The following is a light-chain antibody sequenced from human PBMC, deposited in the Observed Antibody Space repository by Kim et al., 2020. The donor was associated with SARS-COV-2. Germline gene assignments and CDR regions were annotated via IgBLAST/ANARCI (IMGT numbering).Light chain of an antibody. CDR3: QTWGTGFQV. CDR2: VNSDGSQ. Sequence: QPALTQSPPASASLGASVRLTCTLSSGHSTYAIAWHQQQPEKGPRYLMKVNSDGSQTKADGVPDRFSGSSSGADRYLTISSLQSDDEADYYCQTWGTGFQVIGGGTQLTVL. V-gene: IGLV4-69*01. CDR1: SGHSTYA. J-gene: IGLJ3*02.